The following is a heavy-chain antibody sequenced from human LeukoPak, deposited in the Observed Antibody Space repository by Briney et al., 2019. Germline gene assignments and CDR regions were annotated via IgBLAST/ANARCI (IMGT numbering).Heavy chain of an antibody. J-gene: IGHJ4*02. CDR3: ARSYDISGYYYNFDY. CDR1: GASISKYH. D-gene: IGHD3-22*01. V-gene: IGHV4-4*07. CDR2: IYASGGT. Sequence: SETLSLTCSVSGASISKYHWSWIRQPAGKGLEWIGRIYASGGTNYNPSLKSRVTMSVDTSKSQFSLKLSSVTAADTAVYYCARSYDISGYYYNFDYWGQGTLVTVSS.